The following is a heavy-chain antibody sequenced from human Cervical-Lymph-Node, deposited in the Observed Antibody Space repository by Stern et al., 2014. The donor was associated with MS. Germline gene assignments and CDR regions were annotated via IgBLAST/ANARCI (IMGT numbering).Heavy chain of an antibody. J-gene: IGHJ3*02. D-gene: IGHD2-15*01. CDR3: ARGDRGAFDI. CDR2: IYYFGST. Sequence: VQLLESGPGLVKASETLSLTCTVSGGSITGYYWCWIRQPPGKGLEWIGHIYYFGSTSYNPSLRSRVSTSVDTSKKQFSLTLLSMTAADTAVYYCARGDRGAFDIWGQGTLVTVSS. CDR1: GGSITGYY. V-gene: IGHV4-59*08.